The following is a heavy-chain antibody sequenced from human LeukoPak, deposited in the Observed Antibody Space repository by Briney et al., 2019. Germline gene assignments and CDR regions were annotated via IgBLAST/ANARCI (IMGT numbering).Heavy chain of an antibody. D-gene: IGHD3-3*01. CDR1: GGSFSGYY. CDR3: ARGDLRYFEWLSSYGMDV. Sequence: SETLSLTCAVYGGSFSGYYWSWIRQPPGKGLEWIGEINHSGSTNYNPSLKSRVTISVDTSKNQFSLKLSSVTAADTAVYYCARGDLRYFEWLSSYGMDVWGKGTTVTVSS. CDR2: INHSGST. J-gene: IGHJ6*04. V-gene: IGHV4-34*01.